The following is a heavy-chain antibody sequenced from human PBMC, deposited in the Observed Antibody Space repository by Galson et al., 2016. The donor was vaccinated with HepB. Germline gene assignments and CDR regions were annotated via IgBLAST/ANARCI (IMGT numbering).Heavy chain of an antibody. CDR1: AFTFRSFW. V-gene: IGHV3-7*03. J-gene: IGHJ4*02. CDR2: IKQDGTEK. Sequence: SLRLSCAASAFTFRSFWMSWARQAPGKGLEWVANIKQDGTEKYYMDSVKGRFTISRDNAKNSLYLQMNSLRADDTAVYYCARDRGYSGWSYFYYWGQGTLVTVSS. CDR3: ARDRGYSGWSYFYY. D-gene: IGHD6-19*01.